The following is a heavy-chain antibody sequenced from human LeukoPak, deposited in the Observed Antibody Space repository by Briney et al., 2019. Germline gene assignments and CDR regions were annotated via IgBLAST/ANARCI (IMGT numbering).Heavy chain of an antibody. J-gene: IGHJ4*02. CDR3: TSGDDIGKHPTRAFYFDN. CDR2: IPYDGSNK. Sequence: PGGSLRLSCAASGFTLSTYGKHWLRQAPGKGLECVAFIPYDGSNKYYPDSVKGRFTISRDNSKNTLDLQMDNLRVDNTAVYYCTSGDDIGKHPTRAFYFDNWGQGTLVTVSS. D-gene: IGHD5-24*01. V-gene: IGHV3-30*02. CDR1: GFTLSTYG.